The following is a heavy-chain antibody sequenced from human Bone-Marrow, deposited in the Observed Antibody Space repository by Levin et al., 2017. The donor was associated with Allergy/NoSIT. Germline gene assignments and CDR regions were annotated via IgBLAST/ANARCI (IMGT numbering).Heavy chain of an antibody. J-gene: IGHJ4*02. CDR2: IAPNSGGT. Sequence: ASVKVSCKASGYTFTGHQMHWVRQAPGQGLEWMGMIAPNSGGTNYAPKFRGRVTMTSDTSVNTAYLDLGSLPSDDTAVYYCAKDWTKRWCADYWGQGTLVTVSS. D-gene: IGHD2-8*02. V-gene: IGHV1-2*02. CDR3: AKDWTKRWCADY. CDR1: GYTFTGHQ.